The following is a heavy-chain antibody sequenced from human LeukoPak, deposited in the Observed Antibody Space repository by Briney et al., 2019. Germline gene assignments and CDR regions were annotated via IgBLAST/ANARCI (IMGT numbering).Heavy chain of an antibody. V-gene: IGHV4-34*01. J-gene: IGHJ4*02. CDR1: GGSFSGYY. Sequence: PSETLSLTCAVYGGSFSGYYWSWIRQPPGKGLEWIGEINHSGSTNYNPSLKSRVTISADTSKNQFSLKLSSVTAADTAVYYCARVQYFDNGGYWNLDYWGQGTLVTVSS. CDR3: ARVQYFDNGGYWNLDY. D-gene: IGHD3-22*01. CDR2: INHSGST.